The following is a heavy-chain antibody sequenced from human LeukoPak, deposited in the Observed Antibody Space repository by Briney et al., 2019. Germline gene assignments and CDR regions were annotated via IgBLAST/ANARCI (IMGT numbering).Heavy chain of an antibody. J-gene: IGHJ6*03. D-gene: IGHD6-13*01. CDR3: ARHPGIAAAGTYYYYMDV. V-gene: IGHV5-51*01. Sequence: GESLKISCKGSGYSFTSYWIGWVRQMPGKGLEWMGIIYPGDSDTSYSPSFQGQVTISADKSISTAYLQWSSLKASDTAMYYCARHPGIAAAGTYYYYMDVWGKGTTVTVSS. CDR1: GYSFTSYW. CDR2: IYPGDSDT.